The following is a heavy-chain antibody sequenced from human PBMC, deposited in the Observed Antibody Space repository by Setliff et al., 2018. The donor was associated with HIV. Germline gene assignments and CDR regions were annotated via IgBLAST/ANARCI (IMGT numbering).Heavy chain of an antibody. CDR3: ARKGSSSRSQEYYYDF. CDR1: GASISIGSYY. CDR2: IYTSGST. D-gene: IGHD6-13*01. V-gene: IGHV4-61*02. Sequence: NPSETLSLTCTVSGASISIGSYYWSWIRQPAGKGLEWIGRIYTSGSTNYNPSLKSRVTISVDTSKNQFSLKLSSVTAADTAVYYCARKGSSSRSQEYYYDFWGQGTLVTVSS. J-gene: IGHJ4*02.